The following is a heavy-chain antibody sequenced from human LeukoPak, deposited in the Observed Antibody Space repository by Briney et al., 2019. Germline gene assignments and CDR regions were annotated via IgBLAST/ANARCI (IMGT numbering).Heavy chain of an antibody. V-gene: IGHV3-30*18. CDR3: AKDSGSSGWYYDY. Sequence: GRSLRLSCAASGFTFSSYGMHWVRQAPGKGLEWVAVISYDGSNKYYADSVKGRFTISRDNSKNTLYLQMNSLRAEDTAVYYCAKDSGSSGWYYDYWGQGTLVTVPS. CDR1: GFTFSSYG. CDR2: ISYDGSNK. D-gene: IGHD6-19*01. J-gene: IGHJ4*02.